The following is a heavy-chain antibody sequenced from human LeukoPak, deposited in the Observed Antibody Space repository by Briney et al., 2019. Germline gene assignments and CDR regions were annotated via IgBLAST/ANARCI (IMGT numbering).Heavy chain of an antibody. CDR3: VSQYDRSGYYAFDY. Sequence: SETMSLTCAVSGHSISSGYYWGWIRQPPGKGPEWIGYIYHSGSTYYNPSLKSRVIISVDTSKSYFSLKLNSVTAADTAVYYCVSQYDRSGYYAFDYWGQGTLVTVTS. CDR1: GHSISSGYY. J-gene: IGHJ4*02. V-gene: IGHV4-38-2*01. CDR2: IYHSGST. D-gene: IGHD3-22*01.